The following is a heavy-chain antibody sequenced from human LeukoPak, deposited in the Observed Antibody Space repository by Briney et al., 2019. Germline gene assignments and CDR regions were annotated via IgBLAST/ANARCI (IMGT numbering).Heavy chain of an antibody. CDR1: GFTFSSYS. J-gene: IGHJ3*02. CDR3: AKDLDTGNYYPRAFDI. Sequence: GGSLRLSCAASGFTFSSYSMNWVRQAPGKGLEWVSSFSSSSSYIYYADSVKGRFTISRDNAKNSLYLQMNSLRAEDAAVYYCAKDLDTGNYYPRAFDIWGQGTMVSVSP. V-gene: IGHV3-21*01. D-gene: IGHD1-26*01. CDR2: FSSSSSYI.